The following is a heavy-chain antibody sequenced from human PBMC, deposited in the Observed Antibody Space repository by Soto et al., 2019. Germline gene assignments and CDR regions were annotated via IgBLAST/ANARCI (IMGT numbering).Heavy chain of an antibody. CDR3: ARDGLAAACPFDY. V-gene: IGHV3-30-3*01. CDR1: GFTFSSYA. CDR2: ISYDGSNK. Sequence: QVQLVESGGGVVQPGRSLRLSCAASGFTFSSYAMHWVRQAPGKGPEWVAVISYDGSNKYYADSVKGRFTISRDNSKNTLYLQMNSLRAEDTAVYYCARDGLAAACPFDYWGQGTLVTVSS. D-gene: IGHD6-13*01. J-gene: IGHJ4*02.